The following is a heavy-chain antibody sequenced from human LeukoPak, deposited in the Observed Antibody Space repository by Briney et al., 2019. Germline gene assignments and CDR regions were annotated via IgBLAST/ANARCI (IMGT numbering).Heavy chain of an antibody. CDR2: VSGAGGYT. Sequence: GGSLRLSCAASGFTFSSYAMSWVRQAPGKGLEWVSAVSGAGGYTYYADFVKGRFTISRDNSNKMVFLQMHSLRAEDTAVYYCAKDPNQFRGNIYGMGFDYWGQGILVTVSS. CDR3: AKDPNQFRGNIYGMGFDY. CDR1: GFTFSSYA. J-gene: IGHJ4*02. V-gene: IGHV3-23*01. D-gene: IGHD5-18*01.